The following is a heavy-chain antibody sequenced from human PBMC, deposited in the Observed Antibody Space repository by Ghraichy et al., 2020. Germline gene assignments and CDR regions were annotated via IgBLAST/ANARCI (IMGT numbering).Heavy chain of an antibody. V-gene: IGHV4-38-2*02. J-gene: IGHJ5*02. Sequence: SETLSLTCTVSGYSISSAYYWGWIRQPPGKGLEWIGSISHSGRTYYNSSLKSRVTISVDMSKNQFSLKLSSVTAADTAVYYCARDGSGYCSSTTCNNWFDPWGQGTLVTVSS. D-gene: IGHD2-2*03. CDR3: ARDGSGYCSSTTCNNWFDP. CDR2: ISHSGRT. CDR1: GYSISSAYY.